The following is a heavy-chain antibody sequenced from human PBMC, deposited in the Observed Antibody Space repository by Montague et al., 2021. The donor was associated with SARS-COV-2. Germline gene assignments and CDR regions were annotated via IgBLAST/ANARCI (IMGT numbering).Heavy chain of an antibody. CDR3: ARVRKDDYGDNYFDY. Sequence: SETLSLTCTVSGDSMTGDSMSRYYWSWIRQTPGKGLEWLGYISNSGFTHDNPSPKSRVTTSVDTSNNQFSLKLTSVTAADTAVYFCARVRKDDYGDNYFDYWGQGTLVTVSS. D-gene: IGHD4-17*01. CDR2: ISNSGFT. CDR1: GDSMTGDSMSRYY. J-gene: IGHJ4*02. V-gene: IGHV4-61*01.